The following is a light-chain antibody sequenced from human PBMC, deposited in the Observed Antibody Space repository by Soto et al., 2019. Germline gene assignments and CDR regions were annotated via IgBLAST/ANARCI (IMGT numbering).Light chain of an antibody. V-gene: IGKV3-20*01. CDR2: GAS. J-gene: IGKJ1*01. CDR1: QSVSSSY. Sequence: EIVLTQSPGTLSLSPGERATLSCRASQSVSSSYLAWYQQKPGQAPRLLFYGASSRATGIPDRFSGSGSGTDFTLTISRLEPEDFAVYYCQQYGSLWTFGQGTKVEIK. CDR3: QQYGSLWT.